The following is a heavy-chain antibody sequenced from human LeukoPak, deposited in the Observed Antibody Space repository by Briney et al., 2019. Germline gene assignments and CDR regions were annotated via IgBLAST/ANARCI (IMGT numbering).Heavy chain of an antibody. Sequence: SETLSLTCTVSGGSISSGDYYWSWIRQPPGKGLEWIGYIYYSGSTYYNPSLKSRVTISVDTSKNQFSLKLSSMTAADTAVYYCARDDNLTGYEYDGMDVWGKGTTVTVSS. J-gene: IGHJ6*04. CDR3: ARDDNLTGYEYDGMDV. CDR2: IYYSGST. CDR1: GGSISSGDYY. D-gene: IGHD3-9*01. V-gene: IGHV4-30-4*01.